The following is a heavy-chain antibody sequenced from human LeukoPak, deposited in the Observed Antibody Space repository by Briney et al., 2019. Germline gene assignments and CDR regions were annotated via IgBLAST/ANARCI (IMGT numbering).Heavy chain of an antibody. CDR2: IYHSGST. Sequence: SETLSLTCTVSGYSISSGYYWGWIRQPPGKGLEWIGSIYHSGSTYYNPSLKSRVTISVDTSKNQFSLKLSSVTAADTAVYYCARDPVAVAGRSVDYWGQGTLVTVSS. V-gene: IGHV4-38-2*02. D-gene: IGHD6-19*01. CDR3: ARDPVAVAGRSVDY. CDR1: GYSISSGYY. J-gene: IGHJ4*02.